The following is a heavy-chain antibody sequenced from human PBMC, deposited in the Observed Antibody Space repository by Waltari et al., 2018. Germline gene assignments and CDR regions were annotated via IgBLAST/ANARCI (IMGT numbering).Heavy chain of an antibody. CDR3: ARHGRVVDVVVVVAATTIDY. D-gene: IGHD2-15*01. Sequence: QLQLQESGPGLVKPSETLSLTCTGSGDSLSSSTYYWGRIRQPPGKGLEWIGSIFESGSTYYNPSFYSRVTISVDTSKNQFSLQLSSVTAADTAVYYCARHGRVVDVVVVVAATTIDYWGQGTLVTVSS. J-gene: IGHJ4*02. CDR1: GDSLSSSTYY. CDR2: IFESGST. V-gene: IGHV4-39*01.